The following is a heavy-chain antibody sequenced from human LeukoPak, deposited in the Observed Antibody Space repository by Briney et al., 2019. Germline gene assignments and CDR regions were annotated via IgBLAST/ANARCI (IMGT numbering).Heavy chain of an antibody. CDR1: GGSISSGDYY. V-gene: IGHV4-30-4*01. Sequence: SQTLSLTCTVSGGSISSGDYYWSWIRQPPGKGLEWIGYIYYSGSTYYNPSLKSRVTISVDTSKNQFSLKLSSVTAADTAVYYCARHSYYYDSSGIGYWGQGTLVTVSS. CDR3: ARHSYYYDSSGIGY. D-gene: IGHD3-22*01. CDR2: IYYSGST. J-gene: IGHJ4*02.